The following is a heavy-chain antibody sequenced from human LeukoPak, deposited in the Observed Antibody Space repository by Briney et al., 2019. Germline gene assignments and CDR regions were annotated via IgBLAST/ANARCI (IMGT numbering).Heavy chain of an antibody. CDR2: IYSGGTT. V-gene: IGHV3-53*01. CDR3: RRDSSSHYYFDY. D-gene: IGHD2-2*01. J-gene: IGHJ4*02. CDR1: RFTISNNH. Sequence: GGSLTLSCLAYRFTISNNHMNWLRQAPGKGLEWVSIIYSGGTTYYADSVKGRFTISRDNSNNMLKLQINSRRAEDTAVYYCRRDSSSHYYFDYWGQGTLVTVSS.